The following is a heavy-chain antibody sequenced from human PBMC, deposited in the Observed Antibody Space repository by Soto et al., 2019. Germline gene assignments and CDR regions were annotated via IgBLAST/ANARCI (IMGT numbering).Heavy chain of an antibody. CDR3: ARDVADYGDGGLIDV. CDR1: GFTFSSYG. CDR2: IWYDGSNK. D-gene: IGHD4-17*01. J-gene: IGHJ6*04. V-gene: IGHV3-33*01. Sequence: PGGSLRLSCAASGFTFSSYGMHGVRQAPGKGLEWVAVIWYDGSNKYYADSVKGRFTISRDNSKNTLYLQMNSLRAEDTAVYYCARDVADYGDGGLIDVWGKGTTVTVSS.